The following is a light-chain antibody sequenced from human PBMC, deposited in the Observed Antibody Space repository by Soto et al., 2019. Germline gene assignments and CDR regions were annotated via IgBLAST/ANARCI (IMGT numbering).Light chain of an antibody. CDR3: QQYGSSPPYT. Sequence: EIVLTQSPGTLSLSPGERATLSCRARQSVSSSYLAWYQQKPGQAPRLLIYGASSRATGIPDRFSGSGCGTDFTLTTSRLEPEDFAVYYCQQYGSSPPYTFGQGTELEIK. V-gene: IGKV3-20*01. CDR1: QSVSSSY. J-gene: IGKJ2*01. CDR2: GAS.